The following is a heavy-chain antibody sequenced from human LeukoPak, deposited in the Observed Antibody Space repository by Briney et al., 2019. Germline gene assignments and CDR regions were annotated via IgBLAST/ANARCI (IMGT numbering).Heavy chain of an antibody. Sequence: GESLKISCKGSGYSFTSYWIGWVRQMPGKGLEWMGIIYPGDSDTRCSPSFQGQVTISADKSISTAYLQWSSLKASDTAMYYCARRPAAAGSPAEYFQHWGQGTLVTVSS. D-gene: IGHD6-13*01. CDR3: ARRPAAAGSPAEYFQH. J-gene: IGHJ1*01. V-gene: IGHV5-51*01. CDR2: IYPGDSDT. CDR1: GYSFTSYW.